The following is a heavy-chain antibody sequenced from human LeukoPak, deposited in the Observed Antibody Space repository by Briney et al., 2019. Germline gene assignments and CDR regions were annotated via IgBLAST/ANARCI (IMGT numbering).Heavy chain of an antibody. J-gene: IGHJ4*02. CDR2: TSSDLNVK. CDR3: AREGYYGSGSPPSLYFDY. Sequence: QTGGSLRLPCAASGFTFRNYVIHWVRQAPGKGLEWVAVTSSDLNVKLYADSVKGRFTISRDNSRSTLYLQMNSLRPEDTAIYYCAREGYYGSGSPPSLYFDYWGQGTLVTVSS. V-gene: IGHV3-30-3*01. CDR1: GFTFRNYV. D-gene: IGHD3-10*01.